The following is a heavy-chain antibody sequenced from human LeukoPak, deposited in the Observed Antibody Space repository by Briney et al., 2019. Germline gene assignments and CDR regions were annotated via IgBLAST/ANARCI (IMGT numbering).Heavy chain of an antibody. CDR1: GLTFSTSG. CDR3: ARDKVPREMAANWFDP. Sequence: GGSLRLSCTASGLTFSTSGFNWVRQAPGKGLEWVASIGPTGSDRYHADSIKGRFTISRDNAKNSLYLQMNSLRAEDTAVYYCARDKVPREMAANWFDPWGQGTLVTVSS. CDR2: IGPTGSDR. V-gene: IGHV3-21*01. J-gene: IGHJ5*02. D-gene: IGHD5-24*01.